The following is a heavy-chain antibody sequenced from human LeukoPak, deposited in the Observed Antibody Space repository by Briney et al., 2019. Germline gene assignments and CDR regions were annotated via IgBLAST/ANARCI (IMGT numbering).Heavy chain of an antibody. V-gene: IGHV3-64*01. D-gene: IGHD3-10*01. CDR2: ISSNGGST. J-gene: IGHJ4*02. Sequence: PGGSLRLSCAASGFSFSNYAMHWVRQAPGKGLEYVSAISSNGGSTYYANSVKGRFTISRDNSKNTLYLQMGSLRAEDMAVYYCAREAWFGELLSGIFDYWGQGTLVTVSS. CDR3: AREAWFGELLSGIFDY. CDR1: GFSFSNYA.